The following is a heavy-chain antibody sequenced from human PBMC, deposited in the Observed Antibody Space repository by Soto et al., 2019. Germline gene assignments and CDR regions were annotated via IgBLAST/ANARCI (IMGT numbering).Heavy chain of an antibody. CDR3: ARHGSGSYSHFDY. J-gene: IGHJ4*02. CDR2: IDPSDSYT. D-gene: IGHD3-10*01. V-gene: IGHV5-10-1*01. Sequence: PGESLKISCKGSGCSFTSYWISWVRQMPGKGLEWMGKIDPSDSYTNYSPSFQGHVTISADKSISTAYLQWSSLKASDTAMYYCARHGSGSYSHFDYWGQGTLVTVS. CDR1: GCSFTSYW.